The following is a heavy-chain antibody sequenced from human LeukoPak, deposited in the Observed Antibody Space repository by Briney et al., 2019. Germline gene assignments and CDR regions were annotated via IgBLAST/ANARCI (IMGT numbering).Heavy chain of an antibody. CDR1: GFTFSGYW. D-gene: IGHD6-6*01. Sequence: PGGSLRLSCAASGFTFSGYWMSWVRQAPGKGLEWVANIEQDGSEKYYVDSVKGRFTISRDNAKNSLYLQMNSLRAEDTAVYYCAKGPHRGGSSGYFDYWGQGTLVTVSS. V-gene: IGHV3-7*01. CDR2: IEQDGSEK. CDR3: AKGPHRGGSSGYFDY. J-gene: IGHJ4*02.